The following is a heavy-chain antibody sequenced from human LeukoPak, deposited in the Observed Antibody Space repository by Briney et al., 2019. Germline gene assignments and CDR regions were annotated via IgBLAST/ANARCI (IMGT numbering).Heavy chain of an antibody. Sequence: GGSLRLSCAASGFTVSSNFMSWVRQAPGKGLEWVSVIYSGGSTYYADSVKGRFTISRDNSKNTLYLQMNSLRAEDTAVYYCARVDLGVFDYWGQGTLVTVSS. V-gene: IGHV3-66*01. CDR1: GFTVSSNF. CDR2: IYSGGST. CDR3: ARVDLGVFDY. D-gene: IGHD3-10*01. J-gene: IGHJ4*02.